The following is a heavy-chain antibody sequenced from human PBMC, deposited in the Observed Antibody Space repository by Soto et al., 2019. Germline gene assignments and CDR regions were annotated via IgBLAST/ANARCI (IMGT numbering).Heavy chain of an antibody. D-gene: IGHD2-2*01. V-gene: IGHV4-30-2*01. J-gene: IGHJ5*02. CDR2: TYHSGNT. CDR3: ARVPDR. Sequence: QLQLQESGSGLVKPSQTLSLTCAVSGGSISRGGYSWGWIRQPPGKGLEWIGYTYHSGNTYYNPSLKSRVTISAQRFKTQSSLKVSSVTAADEAVYYCARVPDRWGQGTLVTVSS. CDR1: GGSISRGGYS.